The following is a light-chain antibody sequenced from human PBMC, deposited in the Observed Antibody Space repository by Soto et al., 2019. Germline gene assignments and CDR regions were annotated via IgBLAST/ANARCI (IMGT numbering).Light chain of an antibody. CDR3: MQALQTPKT. CDR2: MGS. CDR1: QSLLHSNGYNY. V-gene: IGKV2-28*01. Sequence: DIVMTQSPLSLPVTPGEPASISCRSSQSLLHSNGYNYLDWYLQKAGQSPQLLIYMGSNRASGVPDRFSGSGSGTDFTLKISRVEAEEVGVYYCMQALQTPKTFGQGTKVEIK. J-gene: IGKJ1*01.